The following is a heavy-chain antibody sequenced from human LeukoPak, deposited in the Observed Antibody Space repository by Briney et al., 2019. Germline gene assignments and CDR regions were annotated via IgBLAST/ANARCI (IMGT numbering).Heavy chain of an antibody. V-gene: IGHV3-7*01. Sequence: GGSLRLSCAASGFTFSSYWMSWVRQAPGKGLEWVANIKQNGSEKYYVDSVKGRFTISRDNAENSLYLQMNSLRAEDTAVYYCAELGITMIGGVWGKGTTVAISS. CDR3: AELGITMIGGV. D-gene: IGHD3-10*02. CDR2: IKQNGSEK. CDR1: GFTFSSYW. J-gene: IGHJ6*04.